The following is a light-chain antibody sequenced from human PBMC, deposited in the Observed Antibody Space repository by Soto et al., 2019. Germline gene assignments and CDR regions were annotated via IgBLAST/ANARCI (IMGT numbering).Light chain of an antibody. CDR1: QSVSSSY. J-gene: IGKJ3*01. CDR2: GAS. CDR3: QQYGSSPS. V-gene: IGKV3-20*01. Sequence: EIVLTHSPGTLSLSPGEIATLSCRSSQSVSSSYLAWYQQKPGQAPRLLIYGASSRATGIPDRFSGSGSGTDFTLTISRLEPEDFAVYYCQQYGSSPSFGPGTKLDIK.